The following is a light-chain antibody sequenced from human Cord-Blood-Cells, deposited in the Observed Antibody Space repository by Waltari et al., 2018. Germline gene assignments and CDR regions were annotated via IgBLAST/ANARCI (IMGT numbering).Light chain of an antibody. J-gene: IGLJ3*02. V-gene: IGLV2-14*01. CDR1: SSDVGGYNY. CDR3: SSYTSSSTWV. CDR2: DVS. Sequence: QSALTQPAPASGSPGQSITISCTGTSSDVGGYNYVSWYQQHPGKAPKLMLYDVSKRPSGVSNRFSGSTSGNTASLTISGLQAEDEADYYCSSYTSSSTWVFGGGTKLTVL.